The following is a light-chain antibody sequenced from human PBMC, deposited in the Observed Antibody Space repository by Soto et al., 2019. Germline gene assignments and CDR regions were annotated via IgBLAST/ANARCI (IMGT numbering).Light chain of an antibody. Sequence: VLTQSPGTLSLSPGEGSTLSCRASQGIXSSYLAWYEQKPGQAPGLLXDCASTRATGGPARLSGGGSGTEFTLPITSLQSEDFAVYWCQQYNKGPRTFGPGTRLEIK. CDR2: CAS. CDR1: QGIXSSY. J-gene: IGKJ5*01. CDR3: QQYNKGPRT. V-gene: IGKV3-20*01.